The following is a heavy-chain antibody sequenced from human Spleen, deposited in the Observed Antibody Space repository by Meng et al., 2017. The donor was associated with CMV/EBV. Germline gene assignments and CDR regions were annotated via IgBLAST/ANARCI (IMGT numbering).Heavy chain of an antibody. CDR3: ARWRPRIDY. CDR1: GFTFDDYA. Sequence: GGSLRLSCAASGFTFDDYAMHWVRQAPGKGLEWVSGISWNSGTIGYADSVKGRFTISRDNAKNSLYLQMNSLRVEDTAVYYCARWRPRIDYWGQGTLVTVSS. V-gene: IGHV3-9*01. D-gene: IGHD5-24*01. J-gene: IGHJ4*02. CDR2: ISWNSGTI.